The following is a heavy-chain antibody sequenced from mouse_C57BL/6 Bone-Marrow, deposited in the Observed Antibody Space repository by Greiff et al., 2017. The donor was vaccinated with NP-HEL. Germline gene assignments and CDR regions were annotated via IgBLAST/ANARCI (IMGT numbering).Heavy chain of an antibody. CDR3: ANQALGDYYGSSSAY. J-gene: IGHJ3*01. V-gene: IGHV1-50*01. D-gene: IGHD1-1*01. CDR2: IDPSDSYT. Sequence: VQLQQPGAELVKPGASVKLSCKASGYTFTSYWMQWVKQRPGQGLEWIGEIDPSDSYTNYNQKFKGKATLTVDTSSSTAYMQLSSLTSEDSAVYYCANQALGDYYGSSSAYWGQGTLVTVSA. CDR1: GYTFTSYW.